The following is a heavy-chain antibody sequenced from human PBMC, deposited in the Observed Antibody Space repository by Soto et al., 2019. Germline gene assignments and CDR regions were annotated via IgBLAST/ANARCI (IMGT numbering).Heavy chain of an antibody. J-gene: IGHJ3*02. CDR2: IYYSGST. D-gene: IGHD3-10*01. CDR3: ARDMYYYGSGSHHWAFDI. Sequence: SETLSLTCTVSGGSISSYYWSWIRQPPGKGLEWIGYIYYSGSTNYNPSLKSRVTISVDTSKNQFSLKLSSVTAADTAVYYCARDMYYYGSGSHHWAFDIWGPGTMVTV. CDR1: GGSISSYY. V-gene: IGHV4-59*01.